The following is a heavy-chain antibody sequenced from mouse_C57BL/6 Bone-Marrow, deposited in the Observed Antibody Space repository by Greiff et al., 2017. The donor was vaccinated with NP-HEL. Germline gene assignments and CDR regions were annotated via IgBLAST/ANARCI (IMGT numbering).Heavy chain of an antibody. CDR2: IYPGDGDT. J-gene: IGHJ1*03. CDR1: GYAFSSSW. CDR3: ARLVLLLLRSFWYFDV. D-gene: IGHD1-1*01. Sequence: QVQLQQSGPELVKPGASVKISCKASGYAFSSSWMNWVKQRPGKGLEWIGRIYPGDGDTNYNGKFKGKATLTADKSSSTAYMQLSSLTSEDSAVYFCARLVLLLLRSFWYFDVWGTGTTVTVSS. V-gene: IGHV1-82*01.